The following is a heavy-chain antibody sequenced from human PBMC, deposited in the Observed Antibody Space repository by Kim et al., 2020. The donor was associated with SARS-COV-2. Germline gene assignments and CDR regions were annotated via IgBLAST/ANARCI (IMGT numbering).Heavy chain of an antibody. CDR2: IYYSGST. CDR3: ARVGFGESYYSDY. J-gene: IGHJ4*02. CDR1: GGSISSGGYY. D-gene: IGHD3-10*01. V-gene: IGHV4-31*03. Sequence: SETLSLTCTVSGGSISSGGYYWSWIRQHPGKGLEWIGYIYYSGSTYYNLSLKSRVTISVDTSKNQFSLKLSSVTAADTAVYYCARVGFGESYYSDYWGQGTLVTVSS.